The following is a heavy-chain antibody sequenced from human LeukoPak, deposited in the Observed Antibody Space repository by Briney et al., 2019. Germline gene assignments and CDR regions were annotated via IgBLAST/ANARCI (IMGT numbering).Heavy chain of an antibody. J-gene: IGHJ4*02. CDR1: GDSIRSTSYY. V-gene: IGHV4-39*01. D-gene: IGHD2-21*01. Sequence: NSSETLSLTCTVSGDSIRSTSYYWAWIRQPPGKGLEWIGSVYYDGSTYFNPSLKSRVTISVDTSKNRFTLKMRSVTAADTAVYYCARPSYYGGSARWGRGSLVTVSS. CDR3: ARPSYYGGSAR. CDR2: VYYDGST.